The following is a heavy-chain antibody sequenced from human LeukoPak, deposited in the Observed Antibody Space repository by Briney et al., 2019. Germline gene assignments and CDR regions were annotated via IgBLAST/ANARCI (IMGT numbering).Heavy chain of an antibody. CDR1: GYSFTGYY. J-gene: IGHJ4*02. D-gene: IGHD6-13*01. CDR3: ARSPSWSSSWYDY. CDR2: INPNSGGT. V-gene: IGHV1-2*02. Sequence: GSSVKVSCKASGYSFTGYYMHWVRQAPGQGLEWVGWINPNSGGTNYAQKFQGRVTMTRDTSISTAYMELSRLRSDDTAVYYSARSPSWSSSWYDYWGQGTLVTVSS.